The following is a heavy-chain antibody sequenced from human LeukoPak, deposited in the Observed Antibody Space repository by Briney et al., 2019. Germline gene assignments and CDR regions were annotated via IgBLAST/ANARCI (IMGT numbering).Heavy chain of an antibody. CDR2: MNPNSGNT. Sequence: ASVKVSCKASGYTFTSYDINWVRQATGQGLEWMGWMNPNSGNTGYAQKLQGRVTMTTDTSTSTAYMELRSLRSDDTAVYYCARGGIWAMVGAYDFDYWGQGTLVTVSS. D-gene: IGHD1-26*01. V-gene: IGHV1-8*01. CDR3: ARGGIWAMVGAYDFDY. CDR1: GYTFTSYD. J-gene: IGHJ4*02.